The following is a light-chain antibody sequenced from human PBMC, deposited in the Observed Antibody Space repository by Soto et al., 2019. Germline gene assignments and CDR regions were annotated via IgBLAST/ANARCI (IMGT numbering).Light chain of an antibody. V-gene: IGLV1-44*01. CDR1: NSNIGRNS. J-gene: IGLJ1*01. CDR3: AAWDDSLSGYV. CDR2: SDN. Sequence: VLTQPPSASATPGQRVTISCSGGNSNIGRNSVNWYQQLPGTAPKLLMYSDNQRPSGVPDRFSGSKSGTSASLAISGLQSEDEADYYCAAWDDSLSGYVFGTGTRSPS.